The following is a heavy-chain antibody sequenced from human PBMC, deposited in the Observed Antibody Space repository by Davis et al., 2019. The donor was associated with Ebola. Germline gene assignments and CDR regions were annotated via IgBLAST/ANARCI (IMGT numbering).Heavy chain of an antibody. D-gene: IGHD3-16*02. CDR2: IYYSGST. CDR3: ARAYDYIWGSYRFSASYFDY. Sequence: MPSETLSLTCTVSGGSISSYYWSWIRQLPGKGLEWIGYIYYSGSTNYNPSLKSRVTISVDTSKNQFSLKLSSVTAADTAVYYCARAYDYIWGSYRFSASYFDYWGQGTLVTVSS. CDR1: GGSISSYY. V-gene: IGHV4-59*12. J-gene: IGHJ4*02.